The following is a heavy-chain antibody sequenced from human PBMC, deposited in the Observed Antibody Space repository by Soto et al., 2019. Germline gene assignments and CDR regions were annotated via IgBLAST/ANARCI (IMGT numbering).Heavy chain of an antibody. D-gene: IGHD3-22*01. CDR3: ARGLSYYDSSGYSDAFDI. Sequence: HVQLVQSGAEVKNPGSSVKVSCKASGGTFSSYGVSWVRQAPGQGLEWMGRIIPVFGIEHYAQKSQGRVTVTADESTSTAYMELSGLTSEDTAVYYCARGLSYYDSSGYSDAFDIWGQGTLVTVSS. V-gene: IGHV1-69*01. CDR1: GGTFSSYG. CDR2: IIPVFGIE. J-gene: IGHJ3*02.